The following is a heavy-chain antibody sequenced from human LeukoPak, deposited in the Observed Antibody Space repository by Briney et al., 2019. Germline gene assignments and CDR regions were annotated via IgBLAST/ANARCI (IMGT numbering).Heavy chain of an antibody. D-gene: IGHD3-22*01. V-gene: IGHV3-53*01. CDR3: ARALTGGYYDSSGYYHDAFDI. J-gene: IGHJ3*02. CDR2: IYSGGST. Sequence: SGGSLRLSCAASGFTFSSYSMNWVRQAPGKGLEWVSVIYSGGSTYYADSVKGRFTISRDNSKNPLYLQMNSLRAEDTAVYYCARALTGGYYDSSGYYHDAFDIWGQGTMVTVSS. CDR1: GFTFSSYS.